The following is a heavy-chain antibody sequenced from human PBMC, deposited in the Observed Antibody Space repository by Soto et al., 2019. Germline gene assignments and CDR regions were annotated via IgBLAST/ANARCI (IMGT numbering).Heavy chain of an antibody. CDR2: TRSKVNNYAT. V-gene: IGHV3-73*02. J-gene: IGHJ4*02. Sequence: EVQLVESGGGLVQPGGSLKLSCAVSGFTFSDAAIHWVRQASGKGLEWVGRTRSKVNNYATAYAASVKGRFTISRDDSKNTAYLQMNSLKTEDTAVYYCTRHLVDYWGREPWSPSPQ. D-gene: IGHD2-15*01. CDR1: GFTFSDAA. CDR3: TRHLVDY.